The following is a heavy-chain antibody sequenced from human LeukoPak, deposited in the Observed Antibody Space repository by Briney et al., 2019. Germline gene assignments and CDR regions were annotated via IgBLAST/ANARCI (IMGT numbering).Heavy chain of an antibody. CDR1: GFTFSSYA. J-gene: IGHJ4*02. V-gene: IGHV3-23*01. Sequence: GGSLRLSCAASGFTFSSYAMSWVRQAPGKGLEWVSAISDSGGSTYYADSVKGRFTISRDNSKNTLYLQMNSLRAEDTAVYYCAREAAYYYDSSGYEFDYWGQGTLVTVSS. CDR3: AREAAYYYDSSGYEFDY. CDR2: ISDSGGST. D-gene: IGHD3-22*01.